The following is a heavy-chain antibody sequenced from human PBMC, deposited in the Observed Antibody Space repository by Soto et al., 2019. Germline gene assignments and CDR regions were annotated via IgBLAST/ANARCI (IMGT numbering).Heavy chain of an antibody. J-gene: IGHJ4*02. Sequence: PSETLSLTCTVSGGSFGSFYWSWIRQSPGGTLEWIGYIYASRATTYNPSLESRITMSVDIPNNEFSLDLTSVTAADTAVYYCARSHSFDGSIYHYYFDFWGQGTLVTVSS. D-gene: IGHD3-3*02. CDR3: ARSHSFDGSIYHYYFDF. CDR1: GGSFGSFY. V-gene: IGHV4-59*01. CDR2: IYASRAT.